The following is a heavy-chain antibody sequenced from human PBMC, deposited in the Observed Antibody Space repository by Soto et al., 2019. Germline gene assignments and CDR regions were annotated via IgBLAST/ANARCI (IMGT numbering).Heavy chain of an antibody. CDR2: IYHSGST. CDR1: GGSISSSNW. V-gene: IGHV4-4*02. CDR3: ARAGGIAARPSHWFDP. J-gene: IGHJ5*02. Sequence: SETLSLTCAVSGGSISSSNWWSWVRQPPGKGLEWIGEIYHSGSTNYNPSLKSRVTISVDKSKNQFSLKLSSVTAADTAVYYCARAGGIAARPSHWFDPWGQGTLVTVS. D-gene: IGHD6-6*01.